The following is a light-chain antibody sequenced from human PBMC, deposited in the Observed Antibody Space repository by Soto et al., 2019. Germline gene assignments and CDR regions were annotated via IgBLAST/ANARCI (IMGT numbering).Light chain of an antibody. CDR2: EVS. CDR1: SSDVGGYNY. V-gene: IGLV2-8*01. Sequence: QSVLTQPPSASGSPGQSVTISCTGTSSDVGGYNYVSWYQQHPGKAPKLMIYEVSKRPSGVPDRFSGLKSGNTASLTGSGLQPEDEADYYCSSYAGRNNLGVFGGGTKLTVL. J-gene: IGLJ3*02. CDR3: SSYAGRNNLGV.